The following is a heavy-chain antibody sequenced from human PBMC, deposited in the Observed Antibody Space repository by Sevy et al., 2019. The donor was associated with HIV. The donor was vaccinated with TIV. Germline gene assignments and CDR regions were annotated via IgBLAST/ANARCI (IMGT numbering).Heavy chain of an antibody. Sequence: ETLSLTCSGSGCSISSYFWTWVRQSPGKGLGWVGNIYFTGNTDYSPSLKSRVTLSLDTSKSQFSLTLKSVTAADTAIYFCARDSTTRPRVLDYWGQGTLVTVSS. CDR3: ARDSTTRPRVLDY. V-gene: IGHV4-59*01. CDR1: GCSISSYF. CDR2: IYFTGNT. D-gene: IGHD1-1*01. J-gene: IGHJ4*02.